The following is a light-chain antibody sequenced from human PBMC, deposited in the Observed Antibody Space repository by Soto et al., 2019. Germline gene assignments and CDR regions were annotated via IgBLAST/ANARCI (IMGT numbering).Light chain of an antibody. J-gene: IGKJ2*01. Sequence: DIVMTQSPDSLAVSLGERATINCKSSQSVLYSSNNKNFLAWYQQKPRQPPKLLIYWASTRESGVPDRFSGSGSATDFTLTISSLQAEDVAFYYCQQYYTPPPTFGQGTELEIK. CDR3: QQYYTPPPT. V-gene: IGKV4-1*01. CDR1: QSVLYSSNNKNF. CDR2: WAS.